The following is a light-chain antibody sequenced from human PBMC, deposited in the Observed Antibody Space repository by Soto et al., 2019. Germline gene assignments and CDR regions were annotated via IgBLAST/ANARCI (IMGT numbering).Light chain of an antibody. CDR3: KQSYSNSWT. V-gene: IGKV1-39*01. Sequence: QITHPAASRSAYFGDRLTFTFWASQRVGTYLNWYRQKPGKAPNPAVSGVPSLHSGDPSRLSRSGDDAEVTPTISSLLPEDFVTYYCKQSYSNSWTFGQGTKVDIK. J-gene: IGKJ1*01. CDR2: GVP. CDR1: QRVGTY.